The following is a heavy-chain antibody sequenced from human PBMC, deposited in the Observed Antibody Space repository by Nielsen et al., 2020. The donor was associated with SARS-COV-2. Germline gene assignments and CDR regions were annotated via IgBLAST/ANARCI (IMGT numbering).Heavy chain of an antibody. CDR2: IGGSAGST. J-gene: IGHJ5*02. D-gene: IGHD3-10*01. CDR3: ARAKFGCFDP. CDR1: GFTLSNYA. V-gene: IGHV3-23*01. Sequence: ESLKISCAASGFTLSNYAMSWVRQAPGKGLEWVSVIGGSAGSTYYADSVKGRLTISRDNSKNTLYLQMNSLRAEDTAVYYCARAKFGCFDPWGQGTLVTVSS.